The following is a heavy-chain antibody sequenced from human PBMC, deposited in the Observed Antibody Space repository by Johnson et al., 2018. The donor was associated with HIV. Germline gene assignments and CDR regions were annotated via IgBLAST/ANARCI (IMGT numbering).Heavy chain of an antibody. CDR2: IKPKTEGGTT. D-gene: IGHD3-3*01. Sequence: VQLVESGGGVVQPERSLRLSCAASGFSFSDVWMTWVRQAPGRGLEWLGRIKPKTEGGTTDYAAPVKGRFTIPRDDSINTVYLQMNSLKTEDTAVYYCTTAGGRDTIFGVANDAFDIWGQGTMVTVSS. V-gene: IGHV3-15*01. CDR1: GFSFSDVW. J-gene: IGHJ3*02. CDR3: TTAGGRDTIFGVANDAFDI.